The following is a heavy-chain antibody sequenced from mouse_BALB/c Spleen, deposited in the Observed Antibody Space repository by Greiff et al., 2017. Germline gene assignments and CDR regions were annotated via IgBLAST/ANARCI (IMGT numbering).Heavy chain of an antibody. CDR1: GFSLTSYG. D-gene: IGHD2-14*01. J-gene: IGHJ2*01. V-gene: IGHV2-2*02. CDR2: IWSGGST. CDR3: ARNHRYDEGGYFDY. Sequence: VQGVESGPGLVQPSQSLSITCTVSGFSLTSYGVHWVRQSPGKGLEWLGVIWSGGSTDYNAAFISRLSISKDNSKSQVFFKMNSLQANDTAIYYCARNHRYDEGGYFDYWGQGTTLTVSS.